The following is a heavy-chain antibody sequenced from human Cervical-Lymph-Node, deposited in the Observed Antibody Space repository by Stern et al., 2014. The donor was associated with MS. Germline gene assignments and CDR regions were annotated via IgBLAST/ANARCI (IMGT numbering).Heavy chain of an antibody. CDR3: GRSSSWEYYFDY. CDR2: IWHDGSNK. CDR1: GFSFSSYG. Sequence: QMQLVQSGGGVVQPGRSLRLSCAASGFSFSSYGMHWVRQAPGRGLEWVAVIWHDGSNKLYADSVKGRFTISRDNSKNTLSLQMNSLRAEDTAVYYCGRSSSWEYYFDYWGQGTLVTVSS. V-gene: IGHV3-33*01. J-gene: IGHJ4*02. D-gene: IGHD6-13*01.